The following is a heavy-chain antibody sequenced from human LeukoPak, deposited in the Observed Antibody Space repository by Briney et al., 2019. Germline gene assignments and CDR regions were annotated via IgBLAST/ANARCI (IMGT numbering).Heavy chain of an antibody. Sequence: GGSLRLSCAASGFTFSSYWMHWVRQAPGKGLVWVSRINSDGSSTSYADSVKGRFTISRDNAKNTLYLQMNSLIAEDTAVYYCARVLRSWELLPEAGYWGQGTLVTVSS. V-gene: IGHV3-74*01. CDR1: GFTFSSYW. CDR3: ARVLRSWELLPEAGY. CDR2: INSDGSST. D-gene: IGHD1-26*01. J-gene: IGHJ4*02.